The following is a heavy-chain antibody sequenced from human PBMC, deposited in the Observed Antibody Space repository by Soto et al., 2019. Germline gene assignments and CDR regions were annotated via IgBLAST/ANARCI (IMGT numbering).Heavy chain of an antibody. J-gene: IGHJ1*01. CDR1: GGTFSSYA. CDR3: ARDKHGDCGGDCYEYFQH. V-gene: IGHV1-69*12. Sequence: QVQLVQSGAEVKKPGSSVKVSCKASGGTFSSYAISWVRQAPGQGLEWMGGIIPIFGTANYAQKFQGRVTITGDESTSTAYMELSRLRSEATAVYYCARDKHGDCGGDCYEYFQHWGQGTLVTVSS. CDR2: IIPIFGTA. D-gene: IGHD2-21*02.